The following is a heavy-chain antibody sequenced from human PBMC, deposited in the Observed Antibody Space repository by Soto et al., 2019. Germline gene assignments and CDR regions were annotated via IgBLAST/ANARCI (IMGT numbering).Heavy chain of an antibody. D-gene: IGHD3-3*01. V-gene: IGHV3-73*01. J-gene: IGHJ4*02. Sequence: GGSLRLPCAAAGFTFGASARQWVRQASGKGLEWLGRIGSKGETYATTYAASVKGRCTISRDDSKKTAYLQMNSLESEDTAVYYCSRDDSEWFFYWGRGTLVTVSS. CDR1: GFTFGASA. CDR2: IGSKGETYAT. CDR3: SRDDSEWFFY.